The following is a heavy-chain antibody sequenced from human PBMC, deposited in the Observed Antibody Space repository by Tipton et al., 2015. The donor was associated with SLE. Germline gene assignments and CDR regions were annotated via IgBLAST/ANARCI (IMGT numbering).Heavy chain of an antibody. CDR3: ARDHRSSSGYYTSDAFDI. Sequence: SLRLSCAASGFTFSNYALNWVRQAPGKGLEWVSRINSDGSSTSYADSVKGRFTISRDNAKNTLYLQMNSLRAEDTAVYYCARDHRSSSGYYTSDAFDIWGQGTMVTVSS. CDR1: GFTFSNYA. V-gene: IGHV3-74*01. D-gene: IGHD3-22*01. CDR2: INSDGSST. J-gene: IGHJ3*02.